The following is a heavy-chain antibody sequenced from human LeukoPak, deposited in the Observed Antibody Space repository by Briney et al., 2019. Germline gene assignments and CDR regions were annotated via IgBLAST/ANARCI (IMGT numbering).Heavy chain of an antibody. V-gene: IGHV3-21*04. Sequence: GGSLRLSCAASGFIFNNYAMTWVRQAPGKGLEWVSTIDTSGGDTYYADSVKGRFTISRDNAKNSLYLQMNSLRAEDTAVYYCARVFLEWFNAFDIWGQGTMVTVSS. CDR1: GFIFNNYA. J-gene: IGHJ3*02. D-gene: IGHD3-3*01. CDR3: ARVFLEWFNAFDI. CDR2: IDTSGGDT.